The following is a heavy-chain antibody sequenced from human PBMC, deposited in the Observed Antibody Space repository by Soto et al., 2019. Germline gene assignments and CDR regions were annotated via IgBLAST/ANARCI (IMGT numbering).Heavy chain of an antibody. V-gene: IGHV4-39*01. CDR2: IYYSGST. D-gene: IGHD3-10*01. J-gene: IGHJ6*02. CDR3: AISYYYGSGSYYPAYYYGMDV. Sequence: PSETLSLTCTVSGGSISSSSYYWGWIRQPPGKGLEWIGSIYYSGSTYYNPSLKSRVTISVDTSKNQFSLKLSSVTAADTAVYYCAISYYYGSGSYYPAYYYGMDVWGQGTTVTVSS. CDR1: GGSISSSSYY.